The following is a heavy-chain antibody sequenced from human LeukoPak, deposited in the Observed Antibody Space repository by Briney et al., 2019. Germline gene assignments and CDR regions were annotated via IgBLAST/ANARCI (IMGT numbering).Heavy chain of an antibody. J-gene: IGHJ4*02. CDR2: LYTDGKT. V-gene: IGHV3-53*01. CDR1: GFIVSRND. Sequence: GGSLRLSCAVSGFIVSRNDMAWVRQAPGKGLQWVSVLYTDGKTFYDDSMKGRFTISRDNSKNTLNLQINNLRDDDTAVYYCARAVAGLYFDYWGQGILVTVSS. D-gene: IGHD6-19*01. CDR3: ARAVAGLYFDY.